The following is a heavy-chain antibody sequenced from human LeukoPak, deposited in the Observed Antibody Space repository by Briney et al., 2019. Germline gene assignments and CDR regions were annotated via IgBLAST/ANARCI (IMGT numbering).Heavy chain of an antibody. CDR3: AKQNGKYSSGCLNYDSVMDV. CDR2: IYPGDSEI. D-gene: IGHD6-19*01. Sequence: PGESLKISCKGSGYSFTTYWIGWVRQMPGKGLEWMGIIYPGDSEIRYSPSFQGQVTISADKSINPAYLQWSSLKASDTAMYYCAKQNGKYSSGCLNYDSVMDVWGKGTPVT. J-gene: IGHJ6*04. V-gene: IGHV5-51*01. CDR1: GYSFTTYW.